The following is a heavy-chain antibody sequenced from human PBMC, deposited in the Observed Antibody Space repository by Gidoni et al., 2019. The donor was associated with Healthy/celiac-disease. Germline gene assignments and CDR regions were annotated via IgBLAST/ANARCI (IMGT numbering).Heavy chain of an antibody. CDR3: ARGVGATTYYFDY. CDR1: GFTFSSYD. V-gene: IGHV3-13*04. J-gene: IGHJ4*02. CDR2: IGTAGDT. D-gene: IGHD1-26*01. Sequence: EVQLVESAGGLVQPGGSLRLSCAASGFTFSSYDMHWVGQATGKGLEWVSAIGTAGDTYYPGSVKGRFTISRENAKNSLYLQMNSLRAGDTAVYYCARGVGATTYYFDYWGQGTLVTVSS.